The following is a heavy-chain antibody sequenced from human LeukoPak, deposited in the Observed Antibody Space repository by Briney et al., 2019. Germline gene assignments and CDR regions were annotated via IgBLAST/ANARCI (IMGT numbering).Heavy chain of an antibody. J-gene: IGHJ3*02. CDR3: AKGGSGSYYEVGAFDI. CDR1: GFTFSSYA. D-gene: IGHD1-26*01. V-gene: IGHV3-23*01. Sequence: GGSLRLSCAASGFTFSSYAMSWVRQAPGKGLEWVSAISGSGGSTYYADSVKGRFTISRDNSKNTLYLQMNSLRAEDTAVYYCAKGGSGSYYEVGAFDIWGQGTMVTVSS. CDR2: ISGSGGST.